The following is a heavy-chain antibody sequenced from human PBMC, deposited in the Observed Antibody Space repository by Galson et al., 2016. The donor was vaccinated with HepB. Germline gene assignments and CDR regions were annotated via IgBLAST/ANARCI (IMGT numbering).Heavy chain of an antibody. J-gene: IGHJ4*02. Sequence: SLRLSCAASGFTFTDHYIEWVRQAPGKGLEWLGMIRNDVEGYSTEYAASEKGRFTISRDDSKNLVYLQMNSLKTDDTAVYYCSDLGDFDYWGQGTLVTVSS. CDR2: IRNDVEGYST. CDR1: GFTFTDHY. V-gene: IGHV3-72*01. CDR3: SDLGDFDY. D-gene: IGHD2-21*01.